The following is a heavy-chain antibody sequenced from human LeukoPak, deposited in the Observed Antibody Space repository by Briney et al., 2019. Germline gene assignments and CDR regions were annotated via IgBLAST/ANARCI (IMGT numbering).Heavy chain of an antibody. CDR3: ARGGLAVAGRGFDP. J-gene: IGHJ5*02. CDR1: GGSISSYY. V-gene: IGHV4-4*07. Sequence: PSETLSLTCTVSGGSISSYYWSWIRQPAGKGLEWIERIYTSGSTNYNPSLKSRVTTSVDTSKNQFSLKLSSVTAADTAVYYCARGGLAVAGRGFDPWGQGTLVTVSS. CDR2: IYTSGST. D-gene: IGHD6-19*01.